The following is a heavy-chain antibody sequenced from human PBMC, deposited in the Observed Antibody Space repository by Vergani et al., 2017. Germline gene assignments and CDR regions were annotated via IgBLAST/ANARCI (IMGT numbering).Heavy chain of an antibody. V-gene: IGHV1-3*01. CDR2: INAGNGNT. J-gene: IGHJ4*02. CDR3: ARGAXTYYYILTGYQKGSFDY. Sequence: QVQLVQSGAEVKKPGASVKVSCKASGYTFTSYAMHWVRQAPGQRLEWMGWINAGNGNTKYSQKFQGRVTITRDTSASTAYMELSSLRSEDTAVYYCARGAXTYYYILTGYQKGSFDYWGQGTLVTVSS. D-gene: IGHD3-9*01. CDR1: GYTFTSYA.